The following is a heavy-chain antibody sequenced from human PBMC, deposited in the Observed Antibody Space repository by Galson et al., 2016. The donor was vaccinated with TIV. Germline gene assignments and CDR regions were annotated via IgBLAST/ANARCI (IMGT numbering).Heavy chain of an antibody. CDR1: GASITDSY. V-gene: IGHV4-4*07. D-gene: IGHD2-15*01. Sequence: SETLSLTCTVSGASITDSYWSWIRQAAGKRLEWIGRMYIPGNRNYNPTLKSRVTMSADTSKNQFSLTLASVTAADTAVYFCARDWWVTYIDLPYFEDWGQGILVTVSS. J-gene: IGHJ4*02. CDR2: MYIPGNR. CDR3: ARDWWVTYIDLPYFED.